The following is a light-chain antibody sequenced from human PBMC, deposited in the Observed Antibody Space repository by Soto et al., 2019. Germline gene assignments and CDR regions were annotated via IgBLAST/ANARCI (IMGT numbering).Light chain of an antibody. CDR2: DVN. Sequence: QSALTQPASVSGSPGQSITISCTGTSSDVGYYNYVSWYQQHPGKAPKLMIYDVNNRPSGVSDRFSGSKSGNTASLTISGLQDEDEGDYYCSSFTTSSSVVFGGGTKVTVL. V-gene: IGLV2-14*01. J-gene: IGLJ2*01. CDR1: SSDVGYYNY. CDR3: SSFTTSSSVV.